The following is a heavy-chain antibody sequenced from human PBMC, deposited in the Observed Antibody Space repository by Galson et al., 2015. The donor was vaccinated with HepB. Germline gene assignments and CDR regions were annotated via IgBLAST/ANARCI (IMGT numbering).Heavy chain of an antibody. Sequence: SLRLSCAASGFIFSSYAMHWVRQAPGKGLEWVAVISYDGSNKYYADSVKGQFTISRDNSKNTLYLQMNSLRAEDTAVYYCARGIDYWGQGTLVTVSS. V-gene: IGHV3-30-3*01. J-gene: IGHJ4*02. CDR3: ARGIDY. CDR1: GFIFSSYA. CDR2: ISYDGSNK.